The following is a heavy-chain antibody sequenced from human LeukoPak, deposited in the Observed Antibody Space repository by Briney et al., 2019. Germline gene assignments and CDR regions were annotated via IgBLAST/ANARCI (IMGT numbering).Heavy chain of an antibody. CDR3: AREGRGWAFDI. CDR2: IGAGGTFT. Sequence: GGSLRLSCTASGFTFSSYAMNWVRQAPGKGLEWVSGIGAGGTFTYYADSVKGRFTISRDNSRNTLYLQMNSLRSDDTAVYYCAREGRGWAFDIWGQGTMVTVSS. CDR1: GFTFSSYA. J-gene: IGHJ3*02. V-gene: IGHV3-23*01. D-gene: IGHD2-15*01.